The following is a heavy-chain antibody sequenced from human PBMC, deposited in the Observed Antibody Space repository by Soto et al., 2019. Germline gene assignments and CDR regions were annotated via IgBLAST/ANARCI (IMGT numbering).Heavy chain of an antibody. J-gene: IGHJ6*02. CDR1: GCTFSSYS. D-gene: IGHD4-4*01. CDR2: ISSSSSTI. CDR3: ARSRYSHYGMDV. Sequence: GGSLTLSCAASGCTFSSYSMNWVRQAPGKGLEWVSYISSSSSTIYYADPVKGRFTISRDNAKNSLYLQMNSLRDEDTAVYYCARSRYSHYGMDVWGQGTTVTVSS. V-gene: IGHV3-48*02.